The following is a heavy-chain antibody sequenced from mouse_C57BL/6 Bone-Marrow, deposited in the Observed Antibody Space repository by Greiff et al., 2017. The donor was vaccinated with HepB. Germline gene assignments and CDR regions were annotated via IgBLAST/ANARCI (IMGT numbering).Heavy chain of an antibody. J-gene: IGHJ2*01. V-gene: IGHV1-63*01. CDR1: GYTFTNYW. Sequence: VQLQQSGAELVRPGPSVKMSCKASGYTFTNYWIGWAKQRPGHGLEWIGDIYPGGGYTNYNEKFKGKATLTADKSSSTAYMQFSSLTSEDSAIYYCARWEAYDSRQDYWGQGTTLTVSS. CDR3: ARWEAYDSRQDY. CDR2: IYPGGGYT. D-gene: IGHD2-4*01.